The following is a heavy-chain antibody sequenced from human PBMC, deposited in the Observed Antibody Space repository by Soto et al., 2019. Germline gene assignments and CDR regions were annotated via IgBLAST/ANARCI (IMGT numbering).Heavy chain of an antibody. J-gene: IGHJ6*02. CDR2: IRAYNGNT. V-gene: IGHV1-18*01. D-gene: IGHD3-16*02. Sequence: QVKLVQSGAEVKKPGASVKVSCKASGYTFTRYGLSWVRQATGQGLEWMGWIRAYNGNTNYAHKLQGRVTMTTDTFTRTAYMEMRSLSSDETAVCYCSRYRPKMDVWGQGTTVTVSS. CDR1: GYTFTRYG. CDR3: SRYRPKMDV.